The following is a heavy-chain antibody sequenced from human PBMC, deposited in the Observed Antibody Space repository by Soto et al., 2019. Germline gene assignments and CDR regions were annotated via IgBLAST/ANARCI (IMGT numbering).Heavy chain of an antibody. CDR3: ARHGTS. V-gene: IGHV4-39*01. Sequence: QLQLQESGPGLVKPSETLSLICSVSGVSISGSSYYWGWIRQPPGKGLEWIGSIYYSGQTYYNPSLKSRVTISIDRSKKQFSLNLTSVTATDTAIYYCARHGTSWGQGTLVTVSS. CDR1: GVSISGSSYY. CDR2: IYYSGQT. J-gene: IGHJ5*02.